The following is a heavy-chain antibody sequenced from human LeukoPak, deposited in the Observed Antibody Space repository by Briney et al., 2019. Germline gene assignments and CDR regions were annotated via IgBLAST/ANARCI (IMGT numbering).Heavy chain of an antibody. CDR3: ASSSGYSRTFDY. Sequence: SETLSLTCTVSGYSISSSYYWGWIRQPPGKGLEWIGSIYHSGSTYYNPSLKSRVTISVDRSKNQFSLKLSSVTAADTAVYYCASSSGYSRTFDYWGQGTLVTVSS. CDR1: GYSISSSYY. V-gene: IGHV4-38-2*02. CDR2: IYHSGST. J-gene: IGHJ4*02. D-gene: IGHD3-22*01.